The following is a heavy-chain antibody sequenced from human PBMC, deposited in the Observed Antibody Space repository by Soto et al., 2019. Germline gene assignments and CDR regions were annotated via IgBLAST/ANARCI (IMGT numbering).Heavy chain of an antibody. CDR2: ISYDGSNK. CDR1: GFTFSSYA. CDR3: ARDIAVAVNWFDP. J-gene: IGHJ5*02. Sequence: QVQLVESGGGVVQPGRSLRLSCAASGFTFSSYAMHWVRQAPGKGLEWVAVISYDGSNKYYADSVKGRFTISRDNSKNTLYLQMNNLRAEDTAVYYCARDIAVAVNWFDPWGQGTLVTVSS. D-gene: IGHD6-19*01. V-gene: IGHV3-30-3*01.